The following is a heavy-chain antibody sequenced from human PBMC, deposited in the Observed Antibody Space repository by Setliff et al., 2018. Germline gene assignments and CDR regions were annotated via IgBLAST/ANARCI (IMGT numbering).Heavy chain of an antibody. CDR3: VKPSTGWYWFGT. Sequence: ASVKVSCKTSGYTFTRYYIHWVRQAPGQGLEWVGWINPHTGSKEFAPRFLGRVTLTTDTSIDTAFMELSRLSSDDTAVYFCVKPSTGWYWFGTWGQGTLVTVSS. CDR2: INPHTGSK. D-gene: IGHD6-19*01. J-gene: IGHJ5*02. V-gene: IGHV1-2*02. CDR1: GYTFTRYY.